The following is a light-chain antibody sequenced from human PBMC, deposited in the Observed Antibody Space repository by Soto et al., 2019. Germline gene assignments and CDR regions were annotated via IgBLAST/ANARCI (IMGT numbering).Light chain of an antibody. CDR2: GAS. V-gene: IGKV3-20*01. CDR1: QSVSSSY. J-gene: IGKJ4*01. CDR3: QQYGSSPLT. Sequence: EIVLTQSPGTLSLSPGERATLSCGASQSVSSSYLAWYQQKPGQAPRLLIYGASSRATGIPERFSGSGSGTDFTLTISRLEPEEFVVYYCQQYGSSPLTFGGGTKVEIK.